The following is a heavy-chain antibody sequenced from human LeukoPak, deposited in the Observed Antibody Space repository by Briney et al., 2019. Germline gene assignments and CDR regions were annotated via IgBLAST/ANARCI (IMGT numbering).Heavy chain of an antibody. CDR1: GFTFSSYA. V-gene: IGHV3-30*04. CDR3: AKDQGRCSSTSCLYRFDY. CDR2: ISYDGSNK. J-gene: IGHJ4*02. D-gene: IGHD2-2*01. Sequence: PGGSLRLSCAASGFTFSSYAMHWVRQAPGKGLEWVAVISYDGSNKYYADSVKGRFTISRDNSKNTLYLQMNSLRAEDTAVYYCAKDQGRCSSTSCLYRFDYWGQGTLVTVSS.